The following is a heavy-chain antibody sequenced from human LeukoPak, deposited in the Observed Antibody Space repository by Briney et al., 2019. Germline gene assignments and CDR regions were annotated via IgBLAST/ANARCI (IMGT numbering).Heavy chain of an antibody. V-gene: IGHV1-18*01. J-gene: IGHJ4*02. CDR3: ARVPAAKNYFDY. CDR1: GYTFTSYG. Sequence: ASVKVSCKASGYTFTSYGISWVRQAPGQGLEWMGWISAYNGNTNYAQKLQGRVTMTTDTSTSTAYVELRSLRSDDTAVYYCARVPAAKNYFDYWGQGTLVTVSS. D-gene: IGHD2-2*01. CDR2: ISAYNGNT.